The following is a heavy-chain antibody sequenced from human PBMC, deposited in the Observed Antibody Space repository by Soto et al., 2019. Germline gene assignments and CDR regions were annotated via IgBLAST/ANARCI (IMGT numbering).Heavy chain of an antibody. Sequence: GGSLRLSWAASGCTFSSYAISCVRQAPGKGLEWVSVISGSGGSTYYADSVKGRFTISRDNSKNTLYLQMNSLRAEDTAGYYCARRGPGTYFDYWGQGTLVTVSS. D-gene: IGHD6-13*01. CDR1: GCTFSSYA. J-gene: IGHJ4*02. CDR3: ARRGPGTYFDY. V-gene: IGHV3-23*01. CDR2: ISGSGGST.